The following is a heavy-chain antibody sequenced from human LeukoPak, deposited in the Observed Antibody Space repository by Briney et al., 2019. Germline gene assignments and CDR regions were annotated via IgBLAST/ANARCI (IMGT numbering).Heavy chain of an antibody. J-gene: IGHJ5*02. D-gene: IGHD6-13*01. CDR3: VRFALSSSLDH. CDR1: GYILTNNW. V-gene: IGHV5-51*04. CDR2: IYPGYSDA. Sequence: GESLKISCKISGYILTNNWIGWVRQVPGKGLEWMGLIYPGYSDAKYSPSFQGQVTLSVDAPISTAYLQLSGLRASDTAIYYCVRFALSSSLDHWGQGTLVTVSS.